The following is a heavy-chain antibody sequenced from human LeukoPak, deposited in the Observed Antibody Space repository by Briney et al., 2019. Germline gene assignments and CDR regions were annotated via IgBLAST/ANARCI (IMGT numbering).Heavy chain of an antibody. CDR2: IYHTGST. CDR3: AREVPTRSPPDY. J-gene: IGHJ4*02. Sequence: KASETLSLTCAVSGYSISSGYLWGWIRQPPGKGLEWIASIYHTGSTFYNPSLRSRVTISLDTSKNQFSLTLSSVTAADTAVYYCAREVPTRSPPDYWGQGALVTVSS. V-gene: IGHV4-38-2*02. CDR1: GYSISSGYL.